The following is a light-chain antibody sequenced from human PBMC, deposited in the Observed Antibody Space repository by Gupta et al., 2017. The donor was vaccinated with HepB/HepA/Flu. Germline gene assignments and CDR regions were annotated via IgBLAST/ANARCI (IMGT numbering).Light chain of an antibody. CDR1: SSDVGGYNY. V-gene: IGLV2-8*01. CDR2: EVI. CDR3: SSYADSDNWV. Sequence: QSALTQPPSASGSPGQSVTISCTGTSSDVGGYNYVSWYQQHPGKAPKLMIHEVIKRPSGVPDRFSGSKSGNTASLTVSRLQAEDEAEYYCSSYADSDNWVFGGGTKLTVL. J-gene: IGLJ3*02.